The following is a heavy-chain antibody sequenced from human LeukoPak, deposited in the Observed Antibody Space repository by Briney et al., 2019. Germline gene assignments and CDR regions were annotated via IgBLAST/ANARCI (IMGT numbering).Heavy chain of an antibody. J-gene: IGHJ4*02. CDR1: GFTFSSYS. Sequence: PGGSLRLSCAASGFTFSSYSMNWVRQAPGKGLEWVSSISSSSSYIYYADSVKGRFTISRDNAKNSLYLQMNSLRAEDTAVYYCARVVSSSGRCGYWGQGTLVTVSS. CDR3: ARVVSSSGRCGY. D-gene: IGHD3-22*01. V-gene: IGHV3-21*01. CDR2: ISSSSSYI.